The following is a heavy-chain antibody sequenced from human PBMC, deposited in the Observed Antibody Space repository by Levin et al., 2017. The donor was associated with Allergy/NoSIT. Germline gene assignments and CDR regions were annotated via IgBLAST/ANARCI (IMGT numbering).Heavy chain of an antibody. V-gene: IGHV3-7*01. CDR2: IKQDGSEK. J-gene: IGHJ4*02. CDR1: GFTFSSYW. D-gene: IGHD4-17*01. CDR3: AREFPGDPDRFDY. Sequence: TGGSLRLSCAASGFTFSSYWMSWVRQAPGKGLEWVANIKQDGSEKYYVDSVKGRFTISRDNAKNSLYLQMNSLRAEDTAVYYCAREFPGDPDRFDYWGQGTLVTVSS.